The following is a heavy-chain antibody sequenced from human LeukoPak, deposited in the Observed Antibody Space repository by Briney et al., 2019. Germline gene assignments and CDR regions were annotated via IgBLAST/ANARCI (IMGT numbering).Heavy chain of an antibody. Sequence: PSGTLSLTCVVSRGPFSKYYWSWVRQSPRQGLEWIGEINHSGYTNYNPSLKSGVTMSLDTSKNQCSLMLTSVTAADTGVYYCSRGVAGHQEWGGGTLVTVSS. CDR1: RGPFSKYY. D-gene: IGHD5-12*01. J-gene: IGHJ4*02. CDR2: INHSGYT. V-gene: IGHV4-34*01. CDR3: SRGVAGHQE.